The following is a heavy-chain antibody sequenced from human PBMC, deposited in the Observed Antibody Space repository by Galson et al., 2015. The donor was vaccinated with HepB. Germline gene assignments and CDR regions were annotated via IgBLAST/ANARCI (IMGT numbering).Heavy chain of an antibody. Sequence: SLRLSCAASGFTFSSYDMHWVRQSTGKGLEWVSTIRHTGGGTYYADSVKGRFTISRDNSKNTLYLQMNNLRAEDTALYYCAKEGLGAYFDYWGQGTLVTVSS. CDR1: GFTFSSYD. CDR3: AKEGLGAYFDY. CDR2: IRHTGGGT. J-gene: IGHJ4*02. V-gene: IGHV3-23*01.